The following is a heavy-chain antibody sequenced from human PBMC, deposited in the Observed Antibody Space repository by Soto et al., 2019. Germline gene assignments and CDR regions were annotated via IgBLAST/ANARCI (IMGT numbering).Heavy chain of an antibody. V-gene: IGHV1-69*02. CDR3: ATEIRGYYYGMDV. Sequence: AEVKKPGSSVKVSCKASGGTFSSYTISWVRQAPGQGLEWMGRIIPILGIANYAQKFQGRVTITADKSTSTAYRELSSLRSEDTAVYYCATEIRGYYYGMDVWGQGTTVTVSS. CDR2: IIPILGIA. CDR1: GGTFSSYT. J-gene: IGHJ6*02.